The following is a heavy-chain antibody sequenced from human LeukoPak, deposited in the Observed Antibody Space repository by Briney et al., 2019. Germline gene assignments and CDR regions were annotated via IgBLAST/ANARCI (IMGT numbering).Heavy chain of an antibody. Sequence: GGSLRLSCTASGFNFGSDAMHWVRQAPGKGLEWVAFIWYDGSNDHYADSVKGRFTISRDNSKNTVCLQMNSLRVEDTAVYYCARDCSSTSCQDAFDIWGQGTMVTVSS. J-gene: IGHJ3*02. CDR2: IWYDGSND. V-gene: IGHV3-33*01. CDR3: ARDCSSTSCQDAFDI. CDR1: GFNFGSDA. D-gene: IGHD2-2*01.